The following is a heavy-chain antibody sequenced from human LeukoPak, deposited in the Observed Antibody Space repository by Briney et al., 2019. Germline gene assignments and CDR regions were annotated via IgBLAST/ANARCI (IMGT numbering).Heavy chain of an antibody. V-gene: IGHV3-7*03. CDR3: ARVRGSGSRDY. D-gene: IGHD3-10*01. CDR2: IKQDGSEK. J-gene: IGHJ4*02. Sequence: PGGSLRLSCLVSGFTLSSYSMSWVRQAPGKGLEWVANIKQDGSEKYYVDSVKGRFTISRDNAKNSLYLQMNSLRDEDTAVYYCARVRGSGSRDYWGQGSLVTVSS. CDR1: GFTLSSYS.